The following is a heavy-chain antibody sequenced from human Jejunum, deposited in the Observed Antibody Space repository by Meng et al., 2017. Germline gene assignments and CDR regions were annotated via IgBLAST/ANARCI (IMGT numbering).Heavy chain of an antibody. CDR2: ISAYNGNT. J-gene: IGHJ4*02. D-gene: IGHD4-23*01. CDR3: TREEERSTVVTFPY. Sequence: ASVKVSCKASGYTFTTYGISWVRQAPGQGLEWMGWISAYNGNTNYAQKLQGRVTMTRDTSMSTAYMELGSLRSDDTAVYYCTREEERSTVVTFPYWGQGTLVTVSS. CDR1: GYTFTTYG. V-gene: IGHV1-18*01.